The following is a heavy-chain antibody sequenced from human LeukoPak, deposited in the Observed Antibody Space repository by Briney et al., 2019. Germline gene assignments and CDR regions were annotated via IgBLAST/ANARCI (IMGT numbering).Heavy chain of an antibody. D-gene: IGHD6-6*01. CDR2: IKWNGGST. J-gene: IGHJ4*02. CDR3: ATGIAARDWGSRVFDY. CDR1: GFTFDDYG. V-gene: IGHV3-20*04. Sequence: GGSLRLSCAASGFTFDDYGMSWVRQAPGKGLEWVTGIKWNGGSTGYADSVKGRFTISRDNAKNSLYLQMNSLRAEDTALYYCATGIAARDWGSRVFDYWGQGTLVTVSS.